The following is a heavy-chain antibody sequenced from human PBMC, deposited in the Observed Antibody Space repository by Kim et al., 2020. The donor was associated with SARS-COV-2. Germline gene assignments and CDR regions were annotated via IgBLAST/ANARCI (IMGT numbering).Heavy chain of an antibody. D-gene: IGHD3-3*01. J-gene: IGHJ4*02. CDR3: VKGYDFWSRYFDD. Sequence: GSLRLSCSASGFIFSTYAMHWVRQAPGKGLEYVSGITSSGGTTYNADSVKDRFTISRDNSNNALYLHMSNVRAEDTAVYYCVKGYDFWSRYFDDWGQGTLVTVSS. CDR1: GFIFSTYA. CDR2: ITSSGGTT. V-gene: IGHV3-64D*06.